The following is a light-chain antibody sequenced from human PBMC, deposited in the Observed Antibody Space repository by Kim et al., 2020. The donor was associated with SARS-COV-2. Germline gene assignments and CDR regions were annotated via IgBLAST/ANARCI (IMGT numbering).Light chain of an antibody. CDR2: RDS. J-gene: IGLJ2*01. CDR1: NIGSKN. V-gene: IGLV3-9*01. CDR3: QEWDSSTVV. Sequence: SVALGQTARITCGGNNIGSKNVHWYQQKPGQAPVLVIYRDSNRPSGIPERFSGSNSGNTATLTISRAQAGDEADYYCQEWDSSTVVFGGGTQLTVL.